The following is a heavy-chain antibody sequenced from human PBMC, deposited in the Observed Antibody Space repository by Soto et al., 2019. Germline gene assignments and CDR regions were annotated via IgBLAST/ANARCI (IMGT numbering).Heavy chain of an antibody. CDR1: GYTFTSYG. V-gene: IGHV1-18*01. CDR3: ARGALRYFDWLLFEGDFDY. J-gene: IGHJ4*02. CDR2: ISAYNGTT. Sequence: QVQLVQSGAEVKKPGASVKVSCKASGYTFTSYGISWVRQAPGQGLEWMGWISAYNGTTNYAQKLQGRVTMTTDTSTSTAYMELRSLRSDDTAVYYCARGALRYFDWLLFEGDFDYWGQGTLVTVSS. D-gene: IGHD3-9*01.